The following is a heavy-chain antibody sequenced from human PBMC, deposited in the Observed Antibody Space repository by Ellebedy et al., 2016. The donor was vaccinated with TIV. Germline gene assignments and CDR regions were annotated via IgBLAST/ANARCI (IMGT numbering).Heavy chain of an antibody. CDR1: GYSFIGYY. V-gene: IGHV1-2*02. Sequence: AASVKVSCKASGYSFIGYYIHWARQAPGQGLEWMGWIDPNSGGTNYAQKFQGRVTMTRDTSISTAYMELSRLRSDDTAVYYCARSPPGSSGFTGNYWGQGTLVTVSS. D-gene: IGHD3-22*01. CDR2: IDPNSGGT. J-gene: IGHJ4*02. CDR3: ARSPPGSSGFTGNY.